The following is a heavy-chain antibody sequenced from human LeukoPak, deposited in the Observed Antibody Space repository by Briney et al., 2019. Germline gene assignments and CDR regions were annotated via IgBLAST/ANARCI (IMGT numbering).Heavy chain of an antibody. J-gene: IGHJ4*02. D-gene: IGHD4-23*01. Sequence: SETLSLTCTVSGGSISSGDYYWSWIRQPPGKGLEWIGYIYYSGRTYYNPSLKSRVTISVDTSKNQFSLKLSSVTAADTAVYYCATSVVTRPRPDYFDYWGQGTLVTVSS. V-gene: IGHV4-30-4*01. CDR2: IYYSGRT. CDR3: ATSVVTRPRPDYFDY. CDR1: GGSISSGDYY.